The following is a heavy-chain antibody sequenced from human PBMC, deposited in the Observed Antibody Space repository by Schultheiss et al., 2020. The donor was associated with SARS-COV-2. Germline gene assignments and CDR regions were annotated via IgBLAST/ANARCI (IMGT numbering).Heavy chain of an antibody. CDR2: ISSSGSTI. CDR3: ARDQWELLGVYYYYGMDV. CDR1: GFTFSNAW. D-gene: IGHD1-26*01. Sequence: GGSLRLSCAASGFTFSNAWMSWVRQAPGKGLEWVSYISSSGSTIYYADSVKGRFTISRDNAKNSLYLQMNSLRAEDTAVYYCARDQWELLGVYYYYGMDVWGQGTTVTVSS. V-gene: IGHV3-11*01. J-gene: IGHJ6*02.